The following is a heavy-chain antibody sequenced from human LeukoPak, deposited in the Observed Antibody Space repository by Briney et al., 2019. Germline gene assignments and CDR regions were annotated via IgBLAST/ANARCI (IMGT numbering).Heavy chain of an antibody. Sequence: ASVKVSCKASGYTFTSYDINWVRQATGQGLEWMGWMNPNSGNTGYAQKFQGRVTMTRNTSISTAYMELSSLRSEDTAVYYCARGRSGGWDYYYYYMDVWGKGTTVTVSS. CDR3: ARGRSGGWDYYYYYMDV. CDR1: GYTFTSYD. CDR2: MNPNSGNT. J-gene: IGHJ6*03. V-gene: IGHV1-8*01. D-gene: IGHD6-19*01.